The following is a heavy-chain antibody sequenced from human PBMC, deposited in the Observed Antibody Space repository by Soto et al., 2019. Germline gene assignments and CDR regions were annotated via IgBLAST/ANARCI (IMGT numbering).Heavy chain of an antibody. CDR1: GGTFRTES. CDR3: ARGHDFGGNSDAFDI. J-gene: IGHJ3*02. D-gene: IGHD4-17*01. V-gene: IGHV1-69*05. CDR2: IIPVFGTS. Sequence: QVQLVQSGAEVKKPGSSVKVSCKASGGTFRTESINWVRQAPGRGLEWMGGIIPVFGTSDYAQKFQGRVKITSDESTPVYMELSSLRSDDTAVYYCARGHDFGGNSDAFDIWGQGTMVTVSS.